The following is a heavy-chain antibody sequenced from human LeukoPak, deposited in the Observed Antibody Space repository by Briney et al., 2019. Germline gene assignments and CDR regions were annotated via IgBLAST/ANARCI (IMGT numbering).Heavy chain of an antibody. CDR3: AKARGLRYFDWLLSFDY. CDR1: GFTFSSYG. D-gene: IGHD3-9*01. V-gene: IGHV3-30*18. Sequence: GGSLRLSCAASGFTFSSYGMHWVRQAPGKGLEWVAVISYDGSNKYYADSVKGRFTISRDNSKNTLYLQMNSPRAEDTAVYYCAKARGLRYFDWLLSFDYWGQGTLVTVSS. CDR2: ISYDGSNK. J-gene: IGHJ4*02.